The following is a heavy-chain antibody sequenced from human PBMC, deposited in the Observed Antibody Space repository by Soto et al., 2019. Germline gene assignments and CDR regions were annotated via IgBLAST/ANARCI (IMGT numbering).Heavy chain of an antibody. V-gene: IGHV3-33*01. CDR2: IWYDGSNK. Sequence: QVQLVESGGGVVQPGRSLRLSCAASGFTFSSYGMHWVRQAPGKGLEWVAVIWYDGSNKYYADSVKGRFTISRDNSKNTXXLQMNSRRAEDTAVYYGAREVPVGPSREGSHWFDPWGQGTLVTVSS. CDR3: AREVPVGPSREGSHWFDP. CDR1: GFTFSSYG. D-gene: IGHD1-26*01. J-gene: IGHJ5*02.